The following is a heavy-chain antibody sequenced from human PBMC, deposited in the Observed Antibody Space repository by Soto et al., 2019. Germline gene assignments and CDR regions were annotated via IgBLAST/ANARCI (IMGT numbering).Heavy chain of an antibody. CDR3: ARASYDYIWGSYRLSYFDY. Sequence: SETLSLTCNVSGGSISSGTSYWTWIRQHPGEGLEWIGHIYFTGTTYSNPSLRSRLTISVDTSKNQFSLKLSSVTAADTAVYYCARASYDYIWGSYRLSYFDYWGQGTLVTVSS. J-gene: IGHJ4*02. CDR1: GGSISSGTSY. D-gene: IGHD3-16*02. CDR2: IYFTGTT. V-gene: IGHV4-31*03.